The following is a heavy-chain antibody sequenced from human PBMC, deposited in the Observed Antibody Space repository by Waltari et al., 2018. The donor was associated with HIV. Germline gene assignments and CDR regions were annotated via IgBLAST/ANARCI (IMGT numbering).Heavy chain of an antibody. V-gene: IGHV3-30*04. CDR1: GFTFSSYA. J-gene: IGHJ1*01. D-gene: IGHD6-13*01. Sequence: QVQLVESGGGVVQPGRSLRLSCAASGFTFSSYAMHWVRQAPGKGLEWVAVISYDGSNKYYADSVKGRFTISRDNSKNTLYLQMNSLRAEDTAVYYCARGRAAVQHWGQGTLVTVSS. CDR3: ARGRAAVQH. CDR2: ISYDGSNK.